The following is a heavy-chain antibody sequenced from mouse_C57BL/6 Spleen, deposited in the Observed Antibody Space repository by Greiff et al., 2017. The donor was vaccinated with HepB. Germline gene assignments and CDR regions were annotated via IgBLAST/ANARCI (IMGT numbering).Heavy chain of an antibody. CDR1: GFTFSSYA. Sequence: EVKVVESGGGLVKPGGSLKLSCAASGFTFSSYAMSWVRQTPEKRLEWVATISDGGSYTYYPDNVKGRFTISRDNAKNNLYLQMSHLKSEDTAMYYCARDSNYGGYAMDYWGQGTSVTVSS. CDR3: ARDSNYGGYAMDY. D-gene: IGHD2-5*01. CDR2: ISDGGSYT. J-gene: IGHJ4*01. V-gene: IGHV5-4*01.